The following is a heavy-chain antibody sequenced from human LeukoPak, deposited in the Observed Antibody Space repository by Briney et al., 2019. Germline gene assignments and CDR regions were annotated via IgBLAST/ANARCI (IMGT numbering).Heavy chain of an antibody. CDR1: GFTFSSYW. CDR3: ARGAAVAVADFWSS. D-gene: IGHD6-19*01. Sequence: GGSLRLSCAASGFTFSSYWMSWVRHAPGKGLEWVADIKQDGSEKYYVDSVKGRFTISRDNAKNSLYLQMNSLRAEDTAVYYCARGAAVAVADFWSSWGQGTLVTVSS. J-gene: IGHJ5*02. V-gene: IGHV3-7*05. CDR2: IKQDGSEK.